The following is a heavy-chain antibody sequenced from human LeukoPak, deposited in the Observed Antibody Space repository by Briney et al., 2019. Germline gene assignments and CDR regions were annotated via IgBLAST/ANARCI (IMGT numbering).Heavy chain of an antibody. CDR2: ISPYNGNT. J-gene: IGHJ4*02. CDR1: GYTFTDYF. D-gene: IGHD5-24*01. CDR3: AREMATIVNQFDY. V-gene: IGHV1-18*04. Sequence: ASVKVSCKASGYTFTDYFIHWVRQAPGQGLEWMGWISPYNGNTNYAQKLQGRVTMTTDTSTTTAYMELRSLRSDDTAVYYCAREMATIVNQFDYWGQGTLVTVSS.